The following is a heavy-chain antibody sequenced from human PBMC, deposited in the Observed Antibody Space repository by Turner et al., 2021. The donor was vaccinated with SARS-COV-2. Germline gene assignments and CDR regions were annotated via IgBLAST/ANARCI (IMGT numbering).Heavy chain of an antibody. CDR3: ARAFGSGSFLLDY. D-gene: IGHD3-10*01. CDR2: IWNDGSNK. CDR1: GFSFSSYA. V-gene: IGHV3-33*01. Sequence: QVPLVESGGGVVQPGGSLTLLCAASGFSFSSYAMHWVRQSPEKGLEWVAIIWNDGSNKYYANSVKGRFTVSRDNSQNTLFLHMSALRVDDTAVYHCARAFGSGSFLLDYWGQGTQVTVSS. J-gene: IGHJ4*02.